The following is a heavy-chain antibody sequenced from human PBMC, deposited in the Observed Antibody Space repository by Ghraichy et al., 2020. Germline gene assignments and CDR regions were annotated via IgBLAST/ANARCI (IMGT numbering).Heavy chain of an antibody. CDR3: ARVTIYGDYVFDY. CDR2: IKQDGSEK. Sequence: GGSLRLSCAASGFTFSSYWMSWVRQAPGKGLEWVANIKQDGSEKYYVDSVKGRFTISRDNAKNSLYLQMNSLRAEDTAVYYCARVTIYGDYVFDYWGQGTLVTVSS. CDR1: GFTFSSYW. J-gene: IGHJ4*02. V-gene: IGHV3-7*01. D-gene: IGHD4-17*01.